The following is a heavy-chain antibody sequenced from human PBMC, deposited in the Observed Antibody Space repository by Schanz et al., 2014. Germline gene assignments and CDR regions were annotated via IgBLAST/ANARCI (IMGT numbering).Heavy chain of an antibody. CDR3: TADLWFGAVWGVW. CDR2: ISGSSRTI. Sequence: EVQLVESGGGLVQPGGSLRLSCAASGFGFSSYSMNWVRQAPGKGLEWVSYISGSSRTIYYADSMKGRFTVSRDNAETALYLQRNSLRAEDTAVYYCTADLWFGAVWGVWWGQGTLVTVSS. CDR1: GFGFSSYS. D-gene: IGHD3-10*01. J-gene: IGHJ4*02. V-gene: IGHV3-48*01.